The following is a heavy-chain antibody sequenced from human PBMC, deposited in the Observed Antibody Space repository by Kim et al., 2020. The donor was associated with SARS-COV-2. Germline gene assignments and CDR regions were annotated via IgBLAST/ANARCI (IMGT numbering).Heavy chain of an antibody. CDR3: SGEWFLN. J-gene: IGHJ4*02. D-gene: IGHD3-22*01. CDR2: IRSKPEGGTT. V-gene: IGHV3-49*03. CDR1: GLTSADIT. Sequence: GGSLRLSCTASGLTSADITMSWFHQAPGKGLEWVALIRSKPEGGTTEFAASVRGRFTISRDDSKNIAYLQMNSLQIEDTAIYYCSGEWFLNWGQGTLVTVSS.